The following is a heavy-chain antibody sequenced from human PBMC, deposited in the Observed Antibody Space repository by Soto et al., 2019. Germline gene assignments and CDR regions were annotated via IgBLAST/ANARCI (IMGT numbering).Heavy chain of an antibody. CDR1: GFTVSSNY. D-gene: IGHD3-16*01. Sequence: SQRLSCTASGFTVSSNYMSWVRQAPGKGLEWVSVIYSGGSTYYADSVKGRFTISRDNSKNTLYLQMNSLRAEDTAVYYCASVPFPLGMDVWGQGTTGTVSS. J-gene: IGHJ6*02. V-gene: IGHV3-53*01. CDR3: ASVPFPLGMDV. CDR2: IYSGGST.